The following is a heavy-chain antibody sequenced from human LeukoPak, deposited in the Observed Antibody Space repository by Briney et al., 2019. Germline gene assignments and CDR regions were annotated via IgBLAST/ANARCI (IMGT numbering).Heavy chain of an antibody. D-gene: IGHD5-12*01. CDR2: ISASGGST. CDR1: GFTFSSYA. V-gene: IGHV3-23*01. J-gene: IGHJ4*02. CDR3: AKDYSGYDLSAGY. Sequence: PGGSLRLSCAASGFTFSSYAMSWVRQAPGKGLEWVSSISASGGSTYYADSVKGRFTISRDNSKNTLYLQMNSLRAEDTAVYYCAKDYSGYDLSAGYWGQGTLVTVSS.